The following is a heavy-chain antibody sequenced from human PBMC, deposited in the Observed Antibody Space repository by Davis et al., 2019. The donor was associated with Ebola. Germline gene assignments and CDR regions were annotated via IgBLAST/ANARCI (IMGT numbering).Heavy chain of an antibody. CDR1: GFTFSSYA. CDR2: ISGSGGST. J-gene: IGHJ1*01. CDR3: AKEAEDVWGSYRSTGYFQH. D-gene: IGHD3-16*02. Sequence: GESLKISCAASGFTFSSYAMSWVRQAPGKGLEWVSAISGSGGSTYYADSVKGRFTISRDNSKNTLYLQMNSLRAEDTAVYYCAKEAEDVWGSYRSTGYFQHWGQGTLVTVSS. V-gene: IGHV3-23*01.